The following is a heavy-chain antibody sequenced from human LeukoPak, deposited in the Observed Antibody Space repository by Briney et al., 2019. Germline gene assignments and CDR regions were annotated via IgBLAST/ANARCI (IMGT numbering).Heavy chain of an antibody. D-gene: IGHD4-17*01. J-gene: IGHJ4*02. V-gene: IGHV4-34*01. Sequence: SETLSLTCTVSVDSLSSYHWSWIRQPPGKGLEWIGEMNHRGSTNYNPSLKSRVTISVDTSKNQFSLKLSSVTAADTAVYYCANGPPGYDYGDYVDWGQGTLVTVSS. CDR2: MNHRGST. CDR3: ANGPPGYDYGDYVD. CDR1: VDSLSSYH.